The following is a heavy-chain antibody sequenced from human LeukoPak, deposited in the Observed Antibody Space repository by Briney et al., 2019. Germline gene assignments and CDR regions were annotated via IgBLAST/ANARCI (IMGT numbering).Heavy chain of an antibody. J-gene: IGHJ3*02. D-gene: IGHD1-26*01. Sequence: SETLSLTCTVSGGSISSSSYYWGWIRQPPGKGLEWIGSIYYSGSTYYNPSLKSRVTISVDTSKNQFSLKLSSVTAADTAVYYCHSGGQKDAFDIWGQGTMVTVSS. V-gene: IGHV4-39*01. CDR2: IYYSGST. CDR1: GGSISSSSYY. CDR3: HSGGQKDAFDI.